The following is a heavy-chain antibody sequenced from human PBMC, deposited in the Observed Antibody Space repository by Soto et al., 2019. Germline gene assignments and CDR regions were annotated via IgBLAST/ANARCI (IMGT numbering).Heavy chain of an antibody. J-gene: IGHJ4*02. Sequence: QVQLVQSGAEVKKPGSSVKVSCKASGGTFSSHVFNWVRQAPGQVLAWMGGIMPIIVTANYAQKFQGRVTITADESTSTAYMELSSLRSEDTAVYYCARDLEFRDGNISHLDYWGQGTLVTVSS. CDR3: ARDLEFRDGNISHLDY. CDR1: GGTFSSHV. CDR2: IMPIIVTA. D-gene: IGHD3-10*01. V-gene: IGHV1-69*01.